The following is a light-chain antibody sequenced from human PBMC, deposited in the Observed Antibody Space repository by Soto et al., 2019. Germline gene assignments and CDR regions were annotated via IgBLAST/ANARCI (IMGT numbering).Light chain of an antibody. Sequence: QSVLTQPPSASETPGQRVTISCSGSSSNIGGNTVNWYQQLPGTAPKLLIYNNNERPSGVPDRFSGSKSGTSASLAISGLQSEDEADYYCAAWDDRLNGYVFGTGTKLTVL. CDR3: AAWDDRLNGYV. CDR1: SSNIGGNT. J-gene: IGLJ1*01. V-gene: IGLV1-44*01. CDR2: NNN.